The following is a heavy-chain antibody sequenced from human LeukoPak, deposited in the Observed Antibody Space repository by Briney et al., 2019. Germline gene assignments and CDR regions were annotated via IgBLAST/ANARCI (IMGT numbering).Heavy chain of an antibody. V-gene: IGHV3-11*01. J-gene: IGHJ5*02. CDR1: GFTFSDYY. Sequence: PGGSLRLSCAASGFTFSDYYMSWIRQAPGKGLEWVSYISSSGSTIYYADSVKGRFTISRDNAKNSLYLQMNSLRAEDTAVYYCARCQQGYDFWSGYRGWFDPWGQGTLVTVSS. D-gene: IGHD3-3*01. CDR2: ISSSGSTI. CDR3: ARCQQGYDFWSGYRGWFDP.